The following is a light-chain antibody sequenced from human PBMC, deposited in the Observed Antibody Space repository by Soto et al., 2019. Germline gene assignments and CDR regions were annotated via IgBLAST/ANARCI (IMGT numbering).Light chain of an antibody. J-gene: IGKJ1*01. CDR1: QSVSSY. V-gene: IGKV3-11*01. CDR3: QQRSNWPVT. CDR2: DAS. Sequence: EIVLTRSPGTLSLSPGERATLSCRASQSVSSYLAWYQQKPGQAPRLLIYDASTRATGISARFSGSGSGTDFTLTISSLEPEDFAMYYCQQRSNWPVTFGQGTKVEVK.